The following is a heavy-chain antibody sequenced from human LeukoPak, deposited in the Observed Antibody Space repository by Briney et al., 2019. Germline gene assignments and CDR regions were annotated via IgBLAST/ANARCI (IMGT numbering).Heavy chain of an antibody. Sequence: SGPTLVKPTQTLTLTCTFSGFSLSTSGVGVGWIRQPPGKALEWLARIDWDDDKYYSTSLKSRLTISKDTSKNQVVLTMTNMDPVDTATYYCARITPAGRQLDYWGQGTLVTVSS. CDR3: ARITPAGRQLDY. CDR2: IDWDDDK. CDR1: GFSLSTSGVG. D-gene: IGHD6-13*01. J-gene: IGHJ4*02. V-gene: IGHV2-70*11.